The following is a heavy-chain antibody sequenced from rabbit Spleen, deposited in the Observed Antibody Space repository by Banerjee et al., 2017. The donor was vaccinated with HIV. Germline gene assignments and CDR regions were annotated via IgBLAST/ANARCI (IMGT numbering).Heavy chain of an antibody. Sequence: QEQLEESGGGLVKPEGSLTLTCKASRFSFSDRDVICWVRQAPGKGLEWIACINMITSKSVYASWAKGRFIMSRTSSTKVTLQMTSLTAADTATYFCARDAATSFSSYGMDLWGPGTLVTVS. V-gene: IGHV1S45*01. D-gene: IGHD8-1*01. J-gene: IGHJ6*01. CDR2: INMITSKS. CDR3: ARDAATSFSSYGMDL. CDR1: RFSFSDRDV.